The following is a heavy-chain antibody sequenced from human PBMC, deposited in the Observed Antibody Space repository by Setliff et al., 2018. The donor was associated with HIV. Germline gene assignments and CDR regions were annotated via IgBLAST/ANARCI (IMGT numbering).Heavy chain of an antibody. Sequence: PSETLSLTCTVSGGSFSSVSYYWNWIRQPAGKGLEWIWRIYFSGSTNYNPSLKSRVTISVDTSKKQFSLKLRSVTAADTAVYYCARSSYYGSGSYTDYWGQGTLVPSPQ. V-gene: IGHV4-61*02. CDR3: ARSSYYGSGSYTDY. D-gene: IGHD3-10*01. CDR2: IYFSGST. J-gene: IGHJ4*02. CDR1: GGSFSSVSYY.